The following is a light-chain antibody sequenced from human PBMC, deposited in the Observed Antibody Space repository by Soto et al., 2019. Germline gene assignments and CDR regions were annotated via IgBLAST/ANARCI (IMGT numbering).Light chain of an antibody. J-gene: IGKJ4*01. CDR3: QRYNNWPLP. Sequence: EIVLTQSPAALSVSPGERVTLSCRASQGIGSTLAWYQQKPGQTPRLLIYDSSTRAIGIPTRLSGSRSGTEFTLTINGLQSEDFAVYYCQRYNNWPLPYGGGTKVEIK. CDR2: DSS. CDR1: QGIGST. V-gene: IGKV3-15*01.